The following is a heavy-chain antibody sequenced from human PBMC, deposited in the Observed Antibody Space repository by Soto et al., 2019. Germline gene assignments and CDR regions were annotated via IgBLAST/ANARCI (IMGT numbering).Heavy chain of an antibody. CDR1: GGTFSSYA. Sequence: SVKVAFKTSGGTFSSYAISWVLQAPVQGLEWMGLIIPIFGTANYAQKFQGRVTITADESTSTAYMELSSLRSEDTAVYYCARAPSSSWPNNWFDPWGQGTLVTVSS. J-gene: IGHJ5*02. D-gene: IGHD6-13*01. CDR3: ARAPSSSWPNNWFDP. CDR2: IIPIFGTA. V-gene: IGHV1-69*13.